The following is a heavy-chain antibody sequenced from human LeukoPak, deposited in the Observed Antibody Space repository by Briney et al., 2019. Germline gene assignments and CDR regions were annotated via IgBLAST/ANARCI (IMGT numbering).Heavy chain of an antibody. Sequence: GGSLRLSCAASGFTFSSYAMSWVRQAPGKGLEWVSVIYSGGSTYYADSVEGRFTISRDNSKNTLYLQMNSLRAEDTAVYYCARDPRPSYYYGMDVWGQGTTVTVSS. CDR2: IYSGGST. J-gene: IGHJ6*02. D-gene: IGHD6-6*01. CDR3: ARDPRPSYYYGMDV. V-gene: IGHV3-66*01. CDR1: GFTFSSYA.